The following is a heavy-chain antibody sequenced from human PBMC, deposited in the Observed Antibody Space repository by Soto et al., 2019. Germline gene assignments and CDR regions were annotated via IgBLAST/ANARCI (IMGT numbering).Heavy chain of an antibody. D-gene: IGHD3-10*01. V-gene: IGHV4-59*08. CDR3: ARQGFGPLHGLVDV. Sequence: QVQLQESGPGLVKPSETLSLSCTVSGGSISSYYWSWFRQSPGKRMEWIGYVHHSWGSSYNPSLQSRLPISLDTPKSQFSLKVPSVTATDTAVYYCARQGFGPLHGLVDVWGQGTTVTVSS. CDR1: GGSISSYY. CDR2: VHHSWGS. J-gene: IGHJ6*02.